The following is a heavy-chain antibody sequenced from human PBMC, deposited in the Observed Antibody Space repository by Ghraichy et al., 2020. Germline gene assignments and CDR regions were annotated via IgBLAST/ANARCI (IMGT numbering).Heavy chain of an antibody. CDR3: ARDFSEWSSGWYDVFDI. CDR1: GYTFTSYG. CDR2: VSNYNSRT. V-gene: IGHV1-18*04. J-gene: IGHJ3*02. D-gene: IGHD6-19*01. Sequence: ASVKVSCKASGYTFTSYGVSWVRQAPGQGLEWMGWVSNYNSRTHSAQKFQGRVTMTTNTSTGTAYLELRSLTSDDTAVYYCARDFSEWSSGWYDVFDIWGQGTMVTVSP.